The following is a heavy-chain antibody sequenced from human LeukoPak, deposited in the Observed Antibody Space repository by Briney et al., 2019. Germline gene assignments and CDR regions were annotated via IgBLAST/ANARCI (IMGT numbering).Heavy chain of an antibody. V-gene: IGHV1-69*13. Sequence: SVKASCKASGGTFSSYAISWVRQAPGQGLGWMGGIIPIFGTANYAQKFQGRVTITADESTSTAYMELSSLRSEDTAVYYCARGCSSTSCYSWAPDNWFDPWGQGTLATVSS. D-gene: IGHD2-2*01. CDR3: ARGCSSTSCYSWAPDNWFDP. CDR2: IIPIFGTA. CDR1: GGTFSSYA. J-gene: IGHJ5*02.